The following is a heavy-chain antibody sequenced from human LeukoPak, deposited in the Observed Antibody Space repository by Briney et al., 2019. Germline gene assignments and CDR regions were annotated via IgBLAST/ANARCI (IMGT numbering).Heavy chain of an antibody. CDR1: GFTFDDYG. J-gene: IGHJ6*03. CDR2: INWNGGST. V-gene: IGHV3-20*04. Sequence: GGSLRLSCAASGFTFDDYGMSWVRQAPGKGLEWVSGINWNGGSTGYADSVKGRFTISRDNAKNSLYLQMNSLRAEDTALYYCARSLRYYDILTGSSTNYYMDVWGKGTTVTVSS. CDR3: ARSLRYYDILTGSSTNYYMDV. D-gene: IGHD3-9*01.